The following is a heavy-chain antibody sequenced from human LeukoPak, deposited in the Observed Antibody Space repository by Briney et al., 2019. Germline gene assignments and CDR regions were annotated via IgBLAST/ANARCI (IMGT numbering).Heavy chain of an antibody. CDR1: GYTFTSYG. Sequence: ASVKVSRKASGYTFTSYGISWVRQAPGQGLEWMGWISAYNGNTNYAQKLQGRVTMTTDTSTSTAYMELRSLRSDDTAVYYCARLRERYSSGSLDYWGQGTLVTVSS. CDR2: ISAYNGNT. J-gene: IGHJ4*02. D-gene: IGHD6-19*01. V-gene: IGHV1-18*01. CDR3: ARLRERYSSGSLDY.